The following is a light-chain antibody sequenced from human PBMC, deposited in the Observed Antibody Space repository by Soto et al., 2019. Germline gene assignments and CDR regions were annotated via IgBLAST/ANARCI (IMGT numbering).Light chain of an antibody. CDR3: QQYGSSVT. Sequence: EIVLTQSPGTLSLSPGERATLSCRASQSIRSHYLAWYQQKPGQAPRLLISGAHNRAPGIPDRFSGSESGTYFTLIISRLEPEDFAVYYCQQYGSSVTFGQGTKVEIK. V-gene: IGKV3-20*01. J-gene: IGKJ1*01. CDR2: GAH. CDR1: QSIRSHY.